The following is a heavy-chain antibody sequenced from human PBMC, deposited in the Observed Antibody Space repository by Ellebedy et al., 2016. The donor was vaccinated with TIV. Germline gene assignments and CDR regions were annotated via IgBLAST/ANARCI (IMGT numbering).Heavy chain of an antibody. V-gene: IGHV1-18*01. CDR1: GYTFTSYG. J-gene: IGHJ5*02. D-gene: IGHD4-17*01. CDR2: ISAYNGNT. CDR3: ARDPPDYGDRYNWFDP. Sequence: ASVKVSCXASGYTFTSYGISWVRQAPGQGLEWMGWISAYNGNTNFAQKLQGRVTMTTDTSTSTAYMELRSLRSDDTAVYYCARDPPDYGDRYNWFDPWGQGTLVTVSS.